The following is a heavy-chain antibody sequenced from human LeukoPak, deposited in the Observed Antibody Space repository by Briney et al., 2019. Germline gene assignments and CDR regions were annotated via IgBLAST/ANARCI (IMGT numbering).Heavy chain of an antibody. CDR1: GFTFSAYG. D-gene: IGHD6-13*01. CDR3: VGRGIAHF. J-gene: IGHJ1*01. CDR2: VSYNGGST. V-gene: IGHV3-23*01. Sequence: GGSLRVSCAASGFTFSAYGMTWVRQAPRKGLEWVSAVSYNGGSTVYADSVKGRFTISRDNSKNTVYLQMNSLRAEDTAVYYCVGRGIAHFWGQGTLVTVSS.